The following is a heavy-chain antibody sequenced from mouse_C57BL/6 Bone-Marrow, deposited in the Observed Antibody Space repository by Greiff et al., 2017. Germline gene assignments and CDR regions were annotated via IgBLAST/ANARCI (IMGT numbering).Heavy chain of an antibody. CDR2: IRLKSDNSAT. CDR1: GFTFSNYW. D-gene: IGHD2-5*01. CDR3: TEVVYSIFDY. Sequence: EVQLQQSGGGLVQPGGSLKLSCVASGFTFSNYWMNWVRQSTEKGLEWVAQIRLKSDNSATNHAESVKGRCTISRDESESRVYLQTNNLSAEDTGIYYCTEVVYSIFDYWGQGTTLTVSS. J-gene: IGHJ2*01. V-gene: IGHV6-3*01.